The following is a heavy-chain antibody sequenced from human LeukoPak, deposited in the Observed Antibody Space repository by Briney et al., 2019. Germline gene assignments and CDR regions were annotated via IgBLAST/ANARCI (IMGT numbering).Heavy chain of an antibody. CDR2: INNDATGT. V-gene: IGHV3-74*01. Sequence: GGSLRLSCAPSGFTFSSYSMHCVRHAPRKGLVWVSRINNDATGTIYAHSVKGRFTIYRDNPKNTVYLQMNSLRAEDTAVYYCAREYGGNRRAFDLWGQGTMVTLSS. CDR3: AREYGGNRRAFDL. D-gene: IGHD4-23*01. CDR1: GFTFSSYS. J-gene: IGHJ3*01.